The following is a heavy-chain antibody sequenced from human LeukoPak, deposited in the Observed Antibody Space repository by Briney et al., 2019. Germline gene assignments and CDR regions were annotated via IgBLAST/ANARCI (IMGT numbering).Heavy chain of an antibody. Sequence: GGSLRLSCAASGFTVSRSWMSWVRQTPGRGLEWVACIHENGGTEYYVDSVRGRFAISRDNTKNSLYLQMSSLTVEDTAIYYCARGLSSRDAYWGQGTLVTVSS. CDR2: IHENGGTE. D-gene: IGHD6-13*01. J-gene: IGHJ4*02. V-gene: IGHV3-7*03. CDR1: GFTVSRSW. CDR3: ARGLSSRDAY.